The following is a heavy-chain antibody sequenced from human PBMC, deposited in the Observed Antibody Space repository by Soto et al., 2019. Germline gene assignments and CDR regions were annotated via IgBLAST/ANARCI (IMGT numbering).Heavy chain of an antibody. V-gene: IGHV2-5*02. J-gene: IGHJ4*02. CDR2: IYWDDDK. D-gene: IGHD3-22*01. CDR3: AHKGRISLIGYSFDY. Sequence: QITLKESGPTLVKPTQTLTLTCTFSGFSLSTSGVGVGWIRQPPGKALEWLALIYWDDDKRYSPSLKSRLTITTDTSKNQVVLTMTNMDPVDTATYYCAHKGRISLIGYSFDYWGQGTLVTVSS. CDR1: GFSLSTSGVG.